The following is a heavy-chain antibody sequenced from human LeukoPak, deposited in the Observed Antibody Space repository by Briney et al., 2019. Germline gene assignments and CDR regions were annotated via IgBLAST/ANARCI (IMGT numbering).Heavy chain of an antibody. CDR3: ASFPYRLYYYYYMDV. J-gene: IGHJ6*03. V-gene: IGHV4-34*01. D-gene: IGHD1-26*01. Sequence: SETLSLTCAVYGGSFRGYYWSWIRQPPGKGLEWIGEINHSGSTNYDPSLKSRVTISVDTSKNQFSLKLSSVTAADTAVYYCASFPYRLYYYYYMDVWGKGTTVTVSS. CDR2: INHSGST. CDR1: GGSFRGYY.